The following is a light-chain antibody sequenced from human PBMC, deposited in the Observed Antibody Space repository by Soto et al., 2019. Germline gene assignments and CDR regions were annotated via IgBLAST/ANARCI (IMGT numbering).Light chain of an antibody. CDR3: KQHSNWPLT. Sequence: EIVLIQSPATLSLSPGERATLSCRASQSVSSSLAWYQQNPGQAPRLLIFDASNRATGIPVRFSGSGSGTDLTLTISSLEPEDFTVYYCKQHSNWPLTFGGGTRVEIK. CDR2: DAS. V-gene: IGKV3-11*01. J-gene: IGKJ4*01. CDR1: QSVSSS.